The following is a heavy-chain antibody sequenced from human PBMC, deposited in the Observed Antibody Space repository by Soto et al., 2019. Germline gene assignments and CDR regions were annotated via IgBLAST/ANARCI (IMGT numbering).Heavy chain of an antibody. Sequence: QVQLVEFGGGVVQPGRSLRLSCAASGFIFSSFAMHWVRQAPGKGLEWVAVISSDGSNKYYADSVKGRYTISRDNSENTLYLQMNSLRPEDTAVYYCARGGTYSHDTSDIWGQGTMITVSS. CDR1: GFIFSSFA. J-gene: IGHJ3*02. V-gene: IGHV3-30-3*01. D-gene: IGHD1-26*01. CDR2: ISSDGSNK. CDR3: ARGGTYSHDTSDI.